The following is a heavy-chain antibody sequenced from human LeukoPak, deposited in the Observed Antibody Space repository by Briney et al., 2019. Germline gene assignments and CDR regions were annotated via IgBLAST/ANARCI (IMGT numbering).Heavy chain of an antibody. CDR2: IYYSGST. CDR1: GGSISSYY. Sequence: SETLSLTCTVSGGSISSYYWSWIRQPPGKGLEWIGYIYYSGSTNYNPSLKSRVTISVDTSKNQFSLKLSSVTAADTAVYYCARAGLRNCSGGSCYVFDYWGQGTLVTVSS. CDR3: ARAGLRNCSGGSCYVFDY. D-gene: IGHD2-15*01. V-gene: IGHV4-59*01. J-gene: IGHJ4*02.